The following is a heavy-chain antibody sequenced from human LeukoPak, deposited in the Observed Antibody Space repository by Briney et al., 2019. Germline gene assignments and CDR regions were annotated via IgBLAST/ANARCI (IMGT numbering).Heavy chain of an antibody. CDR3: ARGTSGVCSGGSCSLDS. CDR2: IYYSGIT. V-gene: IGHV4-59*11. J-gene: IGHJ4*02. CDR1: GGSISAHS. D-gene: IGHD2-15*01. Sequence: SETLSLTCTVSGGSISAHSWAWIRQPPGKGLEWIGYIYYSGITNYNPSLQSRVTISVDTSKNQFSLKLTSVTAADTAVYYCARGTSGVCSGGSCSLDSWGQGTLVTVSS.